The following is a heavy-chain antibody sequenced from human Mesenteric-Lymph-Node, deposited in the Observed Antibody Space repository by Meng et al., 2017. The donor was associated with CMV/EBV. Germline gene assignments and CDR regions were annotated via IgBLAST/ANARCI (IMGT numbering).Heavy chain of an antibody. CDR2: VFPGDSDT. CDR1: GYNFATYW. J-gene: IGHJ4*02. Sequence: GGSLRLSCKGSGYNFATYWIAWVRQMPGKGLEWMGIVFPGDSDTRYSPSFQGQVTISADKSISTAYLQWSSLKASDTAMYYCARLGVSSTYFDYWGQGTLVTVSS. D-gene: IGHD2-2*01. CDR3: ARLGVSSTYFDY. V-gene: IGHV5-51*01.